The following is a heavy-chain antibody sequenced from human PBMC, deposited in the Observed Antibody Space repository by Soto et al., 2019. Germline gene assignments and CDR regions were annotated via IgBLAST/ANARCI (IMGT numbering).Heavy chain of an antibody. CDR2: MNPNSGNT. CDR3: ARGYCSGGSCYSIYYYYYMDV. V-gene: IGHV1-8*01. J-gene: IGHJ6*03. CDR1: GYTFTSYD. Sequence: ASVKVSCKASGYTFTSYDINWVRQATGQGLEWMGWMNPNSGNTGYAQKFQGRVTMTRNTSIRTAYMELSSLRSEDTAVYYCARGYCSGGSCYSIYYYYYMDVWGKGTTVTVSS. D-gene: IGHD2-15*01.